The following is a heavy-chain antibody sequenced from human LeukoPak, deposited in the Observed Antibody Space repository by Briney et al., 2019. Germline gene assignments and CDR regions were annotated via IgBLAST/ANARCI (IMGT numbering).Heavy chain of an antibody. CDR2: ISSRGTST. V-gene: IGHV3-23*01. J-gene: IGHJ4*02. Sequence: PGGSLRLSCAASGFTFSSYAMSWVRQAPGKGLEWVSAISSRGTSTYYADSVKGRFTISRDNSKNMIYLQMNSLRAEDTAVYYCAGDSGNSYDNLLSFDYWGQGTLVTVSS. D-gene: IGHD3-22*01. CDR3: AGDSGNSYDNLLSFDY. CDR1: GFTFSSYA.